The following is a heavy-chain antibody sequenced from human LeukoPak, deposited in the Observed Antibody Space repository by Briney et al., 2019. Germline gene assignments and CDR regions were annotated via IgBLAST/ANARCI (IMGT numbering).Heavy chain of an antibody. CDR1: GFSFSSYA. CDR3: ARRVAFDI. Sequence: GSLRLSCATSGFSFSSYAFYWIRQAPGKGLEWIGEINHSGSTKYNPSLESRVSISLDTSKNHFSLRLSSVTAADTAVYYCARRVAFDIWGQGTMVTVSS. CDR2: INHSGST. V-gene: IGHV4-34*01. J-gene: IGHJ3*02.